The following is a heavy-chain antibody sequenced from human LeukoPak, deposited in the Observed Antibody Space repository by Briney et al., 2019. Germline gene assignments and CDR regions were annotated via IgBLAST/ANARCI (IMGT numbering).Heavy chain of an antibody. V-gene: IGHV3-74*01. D-gene: IGHD3-10*01. CDR2: IDSDGSTT. J-gene: IGHJ4*02. Sequence: PGGSLRLSCAASGFTFSSHWMHWVRQVPGEGLVWVSSIDSDGSTTNYADSVKGRCTISRDNAKNSLYLQMNSLRVEDTAVYYCASVLWFGGIFFDYWGQGTLVTVSS. CDR3: ASVLWFGGIFFDY. CDR1: GFTFSSHW.